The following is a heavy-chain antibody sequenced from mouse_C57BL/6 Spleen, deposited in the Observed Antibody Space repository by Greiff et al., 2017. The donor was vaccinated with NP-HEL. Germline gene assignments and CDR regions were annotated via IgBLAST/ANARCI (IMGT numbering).Heavy chain of an antibody. Sequence: QVQLQQPGAELVRPGSSVKLSCKASGYTFTSYWMDWVKQRPGQGLEWIGNIYPSDSETHYNQKFKDKATLTVDKSSSTAYMQLSSLTSEDSAVYFCARSGDGYSDFDYWGQGTTLTVSS. V-gene: IGHV1-61*01. D-gene: IGHD2-3*01. J-gene: IGHJ2*01. CDR3: ARSGDGYSDFDY. CDR1: GYTFTSYW. CDR2: IYPSDSET.